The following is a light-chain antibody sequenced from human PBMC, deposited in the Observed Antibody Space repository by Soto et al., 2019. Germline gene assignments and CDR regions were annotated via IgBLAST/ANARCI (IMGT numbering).Light chain of an antibody. CDR1: KSVVGTYNY. CDR2: DVN. Sequence: QSALSRPRSVSGSPGQSVTISCTGSKSVVGTYNYVSWYQQHPGKAPKLIISDVNKRPSGVPDSFSGSKSGNTASLTVSGLQAEDEADYYCSSYGGRYNYVFGTGTKVTVL. V-gene: IGLV2-11*01. J-gene: IGLJ1*01. CDR3: SSYGGRYNYV.